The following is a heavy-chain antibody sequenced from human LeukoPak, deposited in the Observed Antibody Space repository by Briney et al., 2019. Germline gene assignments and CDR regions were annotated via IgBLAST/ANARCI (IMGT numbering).Heavy chain of an antibody. CDR1: DGSISTTSTF. Sequence: SETLSLTCTLSDGSISTTSTFWGWIHQPPGKGLEWIGSIYYSGTTYYNPSLKSRVTIFVDTSKNQFSLKLSSVTAADTAVYYCARGQPDTAMVDGRSRYYFDYWGQGTLVTVSS. V-gene: IGHV4-39*01. D-gene: IGHD5-18*01. J-gene: IGHJ4*02. CDR3: ARGQPDTAMVDGRSRYYFDY. CDR2: IYYSGTT.